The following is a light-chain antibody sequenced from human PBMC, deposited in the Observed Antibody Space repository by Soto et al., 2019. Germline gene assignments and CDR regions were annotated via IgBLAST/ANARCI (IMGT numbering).Light chain of an antibody. J-gene: IGLJ2*01. V-gene: IGLV2-14*01. CDR3: SSLTSTNTLA. Sequence: QSVLTQPASVSGSPGQSITISCTGTSSDVGGYNYVSWYQQHPGKAPKLMIYEVSYRPSGVSNRFSGSKSGNTASLTFSGLQAEDEAGYYCSSLTSTNTLAFGGGTKLTVL. CDR2: EVS. CDR1: SSDVGGYNY.